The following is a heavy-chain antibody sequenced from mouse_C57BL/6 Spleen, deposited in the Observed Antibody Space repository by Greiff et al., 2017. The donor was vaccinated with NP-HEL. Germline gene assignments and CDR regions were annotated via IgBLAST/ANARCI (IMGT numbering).Heavy chain of an antibody. CDR2: INPNNGGT. J-gene: IGHJ2*01. Sequence: VQLQQSGPELVKPGASVKISCKASGYTFTDYYMNWVKQSHGKSLEWIGDINPNNGGTSYNQKFKGKATLTVDKSSSTAYMERRSLTSEDSAVYYCARENDYDGFDYWGQGTTLTVSS. CDR1: GYTFTDYY. D-gene: IGHD2-4*01. CDR3: ARENDYDGFDY. V-gene: IGHV1-26*01.